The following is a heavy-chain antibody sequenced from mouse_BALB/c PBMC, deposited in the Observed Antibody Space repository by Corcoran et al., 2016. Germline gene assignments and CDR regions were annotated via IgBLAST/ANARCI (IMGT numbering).Heavy chain of an antibody. D-gene: IGHD2-5*01. CDR3: ARSNYYAMDY. Sequence: EVQLQQSGPELVKPGASVKMSCKASGYTFTSYVMHWVKPKPGQGLEWIGYINPYNDGTTYNEKFKGKATLTSDKSSSTAYMELSSLTSEDSAVYYCARSNYYAMDYWGQGTSVTVSS. J-gene: IGHJ4*01. CDR1: GYTFTSYV. V-gene: IGHV1S136*01. CDR2: INPYNDGT.